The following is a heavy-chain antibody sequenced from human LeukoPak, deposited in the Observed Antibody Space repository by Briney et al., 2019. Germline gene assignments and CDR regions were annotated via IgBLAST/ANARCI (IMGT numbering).Heavy chain of an antibody. D-gene: IGHD5-24*01. J-gene: IGHJ4*02. CDR1: GGTFSSYA. CDR2: IIPILGIA. CDR3: ARVASVDGCNYGY. V-gene: IGHV1-69*04. Sequence: ASVKVSCKASGGTFSSYAISWVRQAPGQGLEWMGRIIPILGIANYAQKFQGRVTITADKSTSTAYMELSSLRSEDTAVYYCARVASVDGCNYGYWGQGTLVTVSS.